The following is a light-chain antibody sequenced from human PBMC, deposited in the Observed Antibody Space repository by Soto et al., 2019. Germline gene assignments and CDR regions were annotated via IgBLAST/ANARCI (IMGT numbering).Light chain of an antibody. J-gene: IGKJ5*01. CDR1: QSVSRY. CDR3: QQRSNWPPLIT. CDR2: DAS. Sequence: ESLFTRSKGTLSFSPGEIATLSCISIQSVSRYLNWFQQKPGQAPRLLIYDASNRATGIPARFSGSGSGTDFTLTISSLEPEDFAVYYCQQRSNWPPLITFGQGTLLEIK. V-gene: IGKV3-11*01.